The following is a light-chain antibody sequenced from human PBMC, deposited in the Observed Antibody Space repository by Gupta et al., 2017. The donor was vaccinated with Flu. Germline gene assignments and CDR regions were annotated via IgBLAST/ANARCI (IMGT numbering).Light chain of an antibody. CDR2: ENN. V-gene: IGLV1-51*02. J-gene: IGLJ2*01. Sequence: QSVLTQPPSVSAAPGQKVTISCSGSSSNIGKNYVSWYQQLAGTAPKLLIYENNKRPSGIPDRFSGSKSGTSATLGITGLQTGDEADYYCGTWDSGLSAGPLFGGGTKLTVL. CDR1: SSNIGKNY. CDR3: GTWDSGLSAGPL.